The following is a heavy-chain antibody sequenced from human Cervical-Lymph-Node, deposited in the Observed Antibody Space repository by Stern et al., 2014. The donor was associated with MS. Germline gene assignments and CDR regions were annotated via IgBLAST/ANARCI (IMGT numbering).Heavy chain of an antibody. CDR1: GASITSYY. J-gene: IGHJ5*02. CDR3: ARATDL. V-gene: IGHV4-59*01. CDR2: IYYSGTT. Sequence: VQLVESGPGLLRPSETLSLTCTVSGASITSYYWSWIRQPPGKGLEWIGYIYYSGTTNYNASLKCRVAISIDTSKTQFSLRLSSVTAADTAVYYCARATDLWGQGTLVTVSS.